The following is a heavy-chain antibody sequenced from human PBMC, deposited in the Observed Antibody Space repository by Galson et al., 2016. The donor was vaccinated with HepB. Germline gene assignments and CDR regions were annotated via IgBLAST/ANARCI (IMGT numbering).Heavy chain of an antibody. D-gene: IGHD3-10*01. CDR1: GYSFTTYA. CDR3: ARVSRRGEVY. Sequence: SVKVSCKASGYSFTTYAVHWVRQAPGQRLEWMGWINTGTGNTQYSQNFHDRVTITRDTSASTAYMELTRLSFEDTAVYYCARVSRRGEVYWGQGTLVTVYS. J-gene: IGHJ4*02. CDR2: INTGTGNT. V-gene: IGHV1-3*04.